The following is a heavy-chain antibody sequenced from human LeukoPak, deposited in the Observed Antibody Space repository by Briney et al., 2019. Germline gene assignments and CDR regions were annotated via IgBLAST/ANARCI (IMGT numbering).Heavy chain of an antibody. J-gene: IGHJ5*02. V-gene: IGHV4-34*01. CDR2: INHSGST. CDR1: GGSFSGYY. Sequence: SETLSLTCAVYGGSFSGYYWSWIRQPPGKGLEWIGEINHSGSTNYNPSLKSRVTISVDTSKNQLSLKLTSAPAADTSVYYCARHSGLRSPFDPWGQGTLVTVSS. D-gene: IGHD3-3*01. CDR3: ARHSGLRSPFDP.